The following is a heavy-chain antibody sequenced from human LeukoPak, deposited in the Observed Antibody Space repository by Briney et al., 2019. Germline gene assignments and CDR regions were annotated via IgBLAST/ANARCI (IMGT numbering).Heavy chain of an antibody. Sequence: PGRSLRLSCAASGFTFSSYCMHWVRQAPGKGLEWVAVLWYDGTNKYYAESVKGRFTISRDNSKNTLYLQMNSLRAEDTAVYYCARDSFGLYFFDYWGQGILVTVSS. CDR1: GFTFSSYC. V-gene: IGHV3-33*01. CDR3: ARDSFGLYFFDY. CDR2: LWYDGTNK. D-gene: IGHD3-16*01. J-gene: IGHJ4*02.